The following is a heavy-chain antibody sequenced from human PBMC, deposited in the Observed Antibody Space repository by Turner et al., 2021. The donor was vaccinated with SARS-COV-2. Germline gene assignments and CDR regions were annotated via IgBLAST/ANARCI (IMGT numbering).Heavy chain of an antibody. CDR3: ATVFAVAGLSYGMDV. CDR1: GYTLIEVS. Sequence: QVQLEQSGAEVKKPGAAVKVSCKVSGYTLIEVSMHWVRQAPGKGLEWMGGFDPEDVETIYAQKFQGRVTMTEDTSTNTAYMELSSLRSEDTAVYYCATVFAVAGLSYGMDVWGQGTTVTVSS. D-gene: IGHD6-19*01. CDR2: FDPEDVET. V-gene: IGHV1-24*01. J-gene: IGHJ6*02.